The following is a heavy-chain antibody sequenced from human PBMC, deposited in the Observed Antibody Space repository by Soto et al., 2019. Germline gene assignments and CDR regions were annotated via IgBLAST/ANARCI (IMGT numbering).Heavy chain of an antibody. CDR1: GGSISSSSYY. V-gene: IGHV4-39*01. Sequence: SETLSLTCTVSGGSISSSSYYWGWIRQPPGKGLEWIGSIYYSGSTYYNPSLKSRVTISVDTSKNQFSLKLSSVTAADTAVYYCARLPGYDFWSGYYGMDVWGQGTTVTVSS. CDR3: ARLPGYDFWSGYYGMDV. CDR2: IYYSGST. D-gene: IGHD3-3*01. J-gene: IGHJ6*02.